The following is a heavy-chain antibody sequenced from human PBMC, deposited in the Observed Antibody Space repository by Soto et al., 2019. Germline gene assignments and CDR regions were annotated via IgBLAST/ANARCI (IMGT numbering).Heavy chain of an antibody. V-gene: IGHV3-33*01. CDR1: ELTSTNYG. J-gene: IGHJ5*02. D-gene: IGHD6-19*01. CDR3: ARPYSSNSNWFDP. Sequence: QVQLVESGGGVVQPGSPLSLPCEPPELTSTNYGSHWARQAQARPLEGVPAVRDDADDANYQDPVKGRFTISRDNSRNTLYLQMRGLRVEDTAIYYCARPYSSNSNWFDPWGQGTLVTVSS. CDR2: VRDDADDA.